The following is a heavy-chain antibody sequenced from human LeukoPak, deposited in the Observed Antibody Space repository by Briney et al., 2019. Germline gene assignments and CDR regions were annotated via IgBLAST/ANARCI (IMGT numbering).Heavy chain of an antibody. CDR1: GFTFSSFG. D-gene: IGHD3-9*01. CDR2: ISFDGNNK. CDR3: ARDPRYNILAGYSNFDC. Sequence: PGGSLRLSCAASGFTFSSFGIHWVRQAPGKGLEWVAVISFDGNNKYHADSVKGRFTISRENSKNTLYLQMNSLRAEDTAVYFCARDPRYNILAGYSNFDCWGQGTLVTVSS. V-gene: IGHV3-30*19. J-gene: IGHJ4*02.